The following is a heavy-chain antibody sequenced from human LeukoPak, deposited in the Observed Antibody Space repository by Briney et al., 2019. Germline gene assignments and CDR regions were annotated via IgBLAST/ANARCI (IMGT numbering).Heavy chain of an antibody. V-gene: IGHV3-33*01. J-gene: IGHJ6*02. CDR3: ARDRLRFLEWSGYGMDV. CDR1: GFTFSSYG. Sequence: GGSLRLSCAASGFTFSSYGMHWVRQAPGKGLGWVAVIWYDGSNKYYADSVKGRFTISRDNSKNTLYLQMNSLRAEDTAVYYCARDRLRFLEWSGYGMDVWGQGTTVTVSS. D-gene: IGHD3-3*01. CDR2: IWYDGSNK.